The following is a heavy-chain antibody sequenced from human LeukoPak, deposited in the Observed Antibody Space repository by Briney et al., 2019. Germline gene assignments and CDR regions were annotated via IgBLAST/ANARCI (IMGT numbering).Heavy chain of an antibody. V-gene: IGHV4-39*07. J-gene: IGHJ4*02. CDR3: ARDHRAYCSGGSCRNLDY. CDR1: GGSISSSSYY. CDR2: IFYTGNT. Sequence: SETLSLTCTVSGGSISSSSYYWGWVRQSPGKGLEWIGSIFYTGNTYYNPSLKSRVTISVDTSKDEFSLKLSSVTAADTAVCYCARDHRAYCSGGSCRNLDYWGQGTLVTVSS. D-gene: IGHD2-15*01.